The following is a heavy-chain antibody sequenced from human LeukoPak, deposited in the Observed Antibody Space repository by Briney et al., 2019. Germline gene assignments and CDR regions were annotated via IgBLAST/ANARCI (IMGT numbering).Heavy chain of an antibody. V-gene: IGHV3-53*01. D-gene: IGHD2-2*01. CDR2: IYSGGST. CDR1: GFTVSSNY. CDR3: AKDPSDCSSTSCEIDY. J-gene: IGHJ4*02. Sequence: PGGSLRLSCAASGFTVSSNYMSWVRQAPGKGLEWVSVIYSGGSTYYADSVKGRFTISRDNSKNTLYLQMNSLRAEDTAVYYCAKDPSDCSSTSCEIDYWGQGTLVTVSS.